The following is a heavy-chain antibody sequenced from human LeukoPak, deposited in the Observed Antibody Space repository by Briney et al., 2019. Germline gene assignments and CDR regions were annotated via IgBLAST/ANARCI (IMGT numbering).Heavy chain of an antibody. Sequence: PSETLSLTCTVSGGSISSYYGSWIRQPAGKGLEWIGRIYNSGSTTYNPSLKSRVTMSVDTSKNQFSLKLSSVTAADTAVYYCARVRLGQVYYFDYWGQGTLVTVSS. V-gene: IGHV4-4*07. CDR3: ARVRLGQVYYFDY. CDR1: GGSISSYY. CDR2: IYNSGST. J-gene: IGHJ4*02. D-gene: IGHD6-25*01.